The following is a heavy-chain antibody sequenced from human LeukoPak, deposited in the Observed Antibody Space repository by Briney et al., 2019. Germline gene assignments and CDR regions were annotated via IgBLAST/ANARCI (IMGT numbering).Heavy chain of an antibody. CDR3: ARDRGWIQHDI. V-gene: IGHV3-7*01. J-gene: IGHJ3*02. D-gene: IGHD5-18*01. Sequence: GGSLRLSCAASGFTVSSNYMSWVRQAPGKGLEWVAFIKGDGSAKKYVDSVKGRFTISRDNAKNSLFLQMNSLRAEDTAVYYCARDRGWIQHDIWGQGTMVTVSS. CDR1: GFTVSSNY. CDR2: IKGDGSAK.